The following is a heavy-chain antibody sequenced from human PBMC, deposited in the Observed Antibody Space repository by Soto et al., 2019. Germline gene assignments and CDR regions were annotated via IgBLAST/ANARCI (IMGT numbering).Heavy chain of an antibody. V-gene: IGHV4-31*03. Sequence: QVQLQESGPGLVKPSQTLSLTCTVSGGSISSGGYYWSWIRQHPGKGLEWIGYIYYSGSTYYNPSLKRRVTIPVDTSKNQFSLKLSSVTAADTAVYYCARRISGNWFDPWGQGTLVTVSS. J-gene: IGHJ5*02. CDR2: IYYSGST. CDR3: ARRISGNWFDP. CDR1: GGSISSGGYY.